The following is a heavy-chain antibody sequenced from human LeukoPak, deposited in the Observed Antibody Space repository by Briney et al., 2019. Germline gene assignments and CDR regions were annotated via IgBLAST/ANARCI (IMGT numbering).Heavy chain of an antibody. D-gene: IGHD4-23*01. CDR3: ARDGGNSYDY. CDR1: GGSISTGDYY. J-gene: IGHJ4*02. Sequence: SETLSLTCTVSGGSISTGDYYWSWIRQPPGKGLEWIGSIYYSGSTYYNPSLKSRVTISVDTSKNQFSLKLSSVTAADTAVYYCARDGGNSYDYWGQGTLVTVSS. CDR2: IYYSGST. V-gene: IGHV4-39*07.